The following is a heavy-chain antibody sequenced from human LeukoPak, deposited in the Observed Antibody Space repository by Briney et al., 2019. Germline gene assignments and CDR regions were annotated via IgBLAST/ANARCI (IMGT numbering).Heavy chain of an antibody. CDR2: IQTDGSIK. Sequence: GGSLRLSCVASGITFGRYGIHWVRQDPGKGLEWVSFIQTDGSIKYYSDSVKGRFTISRDNAKNSLYLQMNSLRAEDTAVYYCARDLGESAIDYWGQGTLVTVSS. V-gene: IGHV3-30*02. CDR3: ARDLGESAIDY. D-gene: IGHD3-10*01. J-gene: IGHJ4*02. CDR1: GITFGRYG.